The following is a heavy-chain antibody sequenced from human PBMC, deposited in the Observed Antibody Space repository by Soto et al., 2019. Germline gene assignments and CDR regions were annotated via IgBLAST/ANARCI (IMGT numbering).Heavy chain of an antibody. CDR2: IYDNGGA. D-gene: IGHD1-7*01. CDR1: GDSISSGGYY. CDR3: ARVKGGTTRRAFDS. Sequence: SETLSLTCTVSGDSISSGGYYWSWIRQHPGKGLEWMGYIYDNGGAYYSPSLKGRVVISVDRSENQFSLRLSSVTAADTAVYYCARVKGGTTRRAFDSWGQGTLVTVSS. J-gene: IGHJ4*02. V-gene: IGHV4-31*03.